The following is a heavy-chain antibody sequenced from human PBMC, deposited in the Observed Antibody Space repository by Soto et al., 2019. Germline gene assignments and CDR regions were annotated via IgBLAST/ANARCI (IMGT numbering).Heavy chain of an antibody. Sequence: ASVKVSCKASGYTFTSYAMHWVRQAPGQRLEWMGWINAGNGNTKYSQKFQGRVTITRDTSASTAYMELSSLRSEDTAVYYCASSRWELLLEYYYYYGMDVWGQGTTVTVSS. CDR2: INAGNGNT. V-gene: IGHV1-3*01. CDR3: ASSRWELLLEYYYYYGMDV. J-gene: IGHJ6*02. CDR1: GYTFTSYA. D-gene: IGHD1-26*01.